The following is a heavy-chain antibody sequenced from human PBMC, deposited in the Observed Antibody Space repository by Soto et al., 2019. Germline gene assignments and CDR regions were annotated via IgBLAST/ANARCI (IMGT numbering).Heavy chain of an antibody. D-gene: IGHD2-2*01. CDR2: IKADGSEK. V-gene: IGHV3-7*05. CDR1: GFTFSTYL. Sequence: GGSLRLSCAASGFTFSTYLMTWVRQGPGKGLEWVANIKADGSEKYYVDSVKGRFTISRDNAKKTLFLQMNSLRAEDTAVYYCANLLGYGSGTRCFDYWGQGTQVTVSS. CDR3: ANLLGYGSGTRCFDY. J-gene: IGHJ4*02.